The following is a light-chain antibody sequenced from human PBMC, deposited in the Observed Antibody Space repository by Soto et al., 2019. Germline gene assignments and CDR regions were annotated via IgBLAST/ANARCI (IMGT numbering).Light chain of an antibody. CDR2: GAS. CDR3: QQYDNSPIT. J-gene: IGKJ5*01. Sequence: EIVLTQSPVILSRSPGGRASLAGGSSQSISSSFLAWYQQKPGQAPRLLIYGASSRATGIPDRFSGTGSETDFTLTISRLEPEDFAVYYCQQYDNSPITFGQGTRLEIK. V-gene: IGKV3-20*01. CDR1: QSISSSF.